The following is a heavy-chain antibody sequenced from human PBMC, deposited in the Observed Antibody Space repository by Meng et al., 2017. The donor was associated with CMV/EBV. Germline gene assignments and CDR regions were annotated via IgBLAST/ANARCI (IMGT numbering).Heavy chain of an antibody. J-gene: IGHJ5*02. D-gene: IGHD6-13*01. CDR2: IYWNDDK. V-gene: IGHV2-5*01. CDR3: AHRLGSSWSNWFDP. Sequence: SGPTLVKPTQTLTLTCTFSGFSLSTSRGGVGWIRQPPGKALELLALIYWNDDKRYSPSLKSKLTITKDTSKNQVVLTMTNMDPVDTATYYCAHRLGSSWSNWFDPWGQGTLVTVSS. CDR1: GFSLSTSRGG.